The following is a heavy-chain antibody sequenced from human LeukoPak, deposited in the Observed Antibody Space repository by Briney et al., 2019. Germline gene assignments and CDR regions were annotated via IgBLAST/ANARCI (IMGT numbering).Heavy chain of an antibody. J-gene: IGHJ4*02. CDR1: GFTFSDYS. V-gene: IGHV3-72*01. CDR2: IRNKATNYKT. CDR3: SRALTD. Sequence: PGGSLRLSCEASGFTFSDYSMEWVRQAPGKGLDWVGRIRNKATNYKTEYAASVKGRFIISRDDSKNLLYLQMNSLKTEDTAIYYCSRALTDSGQGTLVTVSS.